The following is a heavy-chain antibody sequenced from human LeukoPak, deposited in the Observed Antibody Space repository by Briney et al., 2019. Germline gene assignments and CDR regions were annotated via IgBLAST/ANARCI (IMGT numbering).Heavy chain of an antibody. J-gene: IGHJ4*02. D-gene: IGHD3-10*01. CDR3: ARGYYYGSGIDY. CDR1: GGSISSYY. V-gene: IGHV4-59*01. Sequence: SETLSLTCTVSGGSISSYYWSWIRQPPGKGLEWIGYIYYSGSTNYNPSLKSRVTISADTSKNQFSLKLSSVTAADTAVYYCARGYYYGSGIDYWGQGTLVTVSS. CDR2: IYYSGST.